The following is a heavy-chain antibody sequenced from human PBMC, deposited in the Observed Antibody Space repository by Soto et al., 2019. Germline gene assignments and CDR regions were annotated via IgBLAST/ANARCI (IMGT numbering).Heavy chain of an antibody. V-gene: IGHV3-74*01. Sequence: GGSLRLSCAASGFTVSRYWRHWVRQAPGKGLVWVSRIKNDGSSTSYADSVKGRFSISRDNGKNTLYLQMNSLRVDDTAVYYCAKFDDDYYYMDVWGKGTTVTVSS. CDR1: GFTVSRYW. CDR2: IKNDGSST. D-gene: IGHD1-1*01. CDR3: AKFDDDYYYMDV. J-gene: IGHJ6*03.